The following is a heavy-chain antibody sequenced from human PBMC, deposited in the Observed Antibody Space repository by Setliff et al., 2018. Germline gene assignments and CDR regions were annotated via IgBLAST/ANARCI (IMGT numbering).Heavy chain of an antibody. CDR2: IKQDGSEK. CDR1: GYTFSRYW. V-gene: IGHV3-7*01. Sequence: GGSLSLSCAASGYTFSRYWMSWVRRPPGKGLEWVANIKQDGSEKYYVDSVKGRFTISRDNAKNSLYLQMNSLRAEDTAVYYCARDHVYGSQYYYYYYGMDVWGQGTTVTVSS. CDR3: ARDHVYGSQYYYYYYGMDV. J-gene: IGHJ6*02. D-gene: IGHD3-10*01.